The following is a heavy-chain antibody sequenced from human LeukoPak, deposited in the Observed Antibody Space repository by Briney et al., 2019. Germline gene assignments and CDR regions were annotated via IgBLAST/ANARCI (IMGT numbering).Heavy chain of an antibody. CDR3: AREIAARPYYYYYMDV. CDR1: GGSVSSYY. Sequence: SETLSLTCTVSGGSVSSYYWSWIRQPAGKGLEWIGRIYTSGSTNYNPSLKSRVTMSVDTSKNQFSLKLSSVTAADTAVYYCAREIAARPYYYYYMDVWGKGTTVTVSS. CDR2: IYTSGST. V-gene: IGHV4-4*07. D-gene: IGHD6-6*01. J-gene: IGHJ6*03.